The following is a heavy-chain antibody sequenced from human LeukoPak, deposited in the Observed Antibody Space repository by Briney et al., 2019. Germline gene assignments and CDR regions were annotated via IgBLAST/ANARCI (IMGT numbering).Heavy chain of an antibody. CDR3: ATGKDDSGSYYRPIDY. J-gene: IGHJ4*02. V-gene: IGHV3-23*01. D-gene: IGHD3-10*01. CDR2: IGSGDGDT. CDR1: GFTFSSYE. Sequence: QPGGSLRLSCAASGFTFSSYEMNWVRQAPGKGPEWVSGIGSGDGDTYYAASVKGRFTISRDNSKNTLYLQMNSLRAEDTALYYCATGKDDSGSYYRPIDYWGRGTLVTVSS.